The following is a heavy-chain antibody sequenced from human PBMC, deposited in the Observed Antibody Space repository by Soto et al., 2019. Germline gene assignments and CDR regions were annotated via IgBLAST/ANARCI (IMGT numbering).Heavy chain of an antibody. D-gene: IGHD3-10*01. V-gene: IGHV4-59*08. CDR2: IYSSEYT. Sequence: PSETLSLTCTVSGGSISGYFWSWIRQPPGKGLEWIAYIYSSEYTDYNPSLKSRVTISVDMSRDQFSLQLKSVTAADTAVYYCASKWFGEPYKFDYWGQGALVTVSS. J-gene: IGHJ4*02. CDR3: ASKWFGEPYKFDY. CDR1: GGSISGYF.